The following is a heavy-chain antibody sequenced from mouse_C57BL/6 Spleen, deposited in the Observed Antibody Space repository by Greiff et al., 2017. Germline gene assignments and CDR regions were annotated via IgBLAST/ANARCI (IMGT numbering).Heavy chain of an antibody. V-gene: IGHV5-17*01. D-gene: IGHD3-3*01. CDR3: ARQGTGWYFDV. J-gene: IGHJ1*03. CDR2: ISSGSSTI. Sequence: DVKLVESGGGLVKPGGSLKLSCAASGFTFSDYGMHWVRQAPEKGLEWVAYISSGSSTIYYADTVKGRFTISRDNAKNTLFLQMTSLRSEDTAMYYCARQGTGWYFDVWGTGTTVTVSS. CDR1: GFTFSDYG.